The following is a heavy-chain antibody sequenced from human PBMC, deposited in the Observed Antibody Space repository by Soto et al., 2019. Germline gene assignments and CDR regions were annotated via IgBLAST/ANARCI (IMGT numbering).Heavy chain of an antibody. Sequence: QITLKESGPTLVKPTQTLTLTCTFSGFSLSTSGVGVGWIRQPPGKALEWLALIYWDDDKRYSPSLKSRLTTTKDTSKTQVVLTMTNMDPVDTATYYCAYGARGEAGDYWGQGTLVTVSS. V-gene: IGHV2-5*02. CDR1: GFSLSTSGVG. J-gene: IGHJ4*02. D-gene: IGHD3-10*01. CDR3: AYGARGEAGDY. CDR2: IYWDDDK.